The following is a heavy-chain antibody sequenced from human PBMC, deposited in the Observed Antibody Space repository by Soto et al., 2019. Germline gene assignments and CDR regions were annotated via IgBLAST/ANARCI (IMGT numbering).Heavy chain of an antibody. J-gene: IGHJ5*02. Sequence: WETLSLTCTVSGGSISSYYWSWIRQPPGKGLEWIGYIYYSGSTNYNPSLKSRVTISVDTSKNQFSLKLSSVTAADTAVYYCARTEYYYDSSGYYHGRRWFDPWGQGTLVTVSS. CDR3: ARTEYYYDSSGYYHGRRWFDP. V-gene: IGHV4-59*01. CDR1: GGSISSYY. D-gene: IGHD3-22*01. CDR2: IYYSGST.